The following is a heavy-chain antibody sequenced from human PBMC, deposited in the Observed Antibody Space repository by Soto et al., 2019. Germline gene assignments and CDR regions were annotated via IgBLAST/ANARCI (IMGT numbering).Heavy chain of an antibody. V-gene: IGHV3-23*01. CDR2: ISDGGDST. D-gene: IGHD2-15*01. CDR3: AIFFGARGVRGLLPY. Sequence: PGGSLRLSCAVSGFTFSNYAMSWVRQAPGQGLEWVSGISDGGDSTTYADPVKGRFTVSRDNSRSTLLLQMNGLRVEDTAIYYCAIFFGARGVRGLLPYCGQGSLVPGSS. J-gene: IGHJ1*01. CDR1: GFTFSNYA.